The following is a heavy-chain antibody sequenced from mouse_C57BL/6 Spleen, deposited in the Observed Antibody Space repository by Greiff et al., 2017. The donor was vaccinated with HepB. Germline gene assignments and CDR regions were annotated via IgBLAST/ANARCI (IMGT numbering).Heavy chain of an antibody. Sequence: VQLQESGPELVKPGASVKLSCKASGYAFSSSWMNWVRQRPGKGLEWIGRIYPGDGDTNYNGKLKGKATLTADKSSSTAYMQLSSLTSEDSAVYFCASPYYYGDYWGQGTTLTVSS. J-gene: IGHJ2*01. CDR3: ASPYYYGDY. CDR1: GYAFSSSW. D-gene: IGHD1-1*01. V-gene: IGHV1-82*01. CDR2: IYPGDGDT.